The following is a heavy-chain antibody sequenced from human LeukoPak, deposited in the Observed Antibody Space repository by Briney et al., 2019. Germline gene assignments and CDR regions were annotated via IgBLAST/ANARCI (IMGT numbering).Heavy chain of an antibody. CDR1: GYTFTSYY. CDR3: ARDLGYCSGGSCYSGDY. Sequence: ASVKVSCKASGYTFTSYYMHWVRQAPGQGLEWMGIINPSGGSTSYAQKFQGRVTITADKSTSTAYMELSSLRSEDTAVYYCARDLGYCSGGSCYSGDYWGQGTLVTVSS. J-gene: IGHJ4*02. CDR2: INPSGGST. D-gene: IGHD2-15*01. V-gene: IGHV1-46*01.